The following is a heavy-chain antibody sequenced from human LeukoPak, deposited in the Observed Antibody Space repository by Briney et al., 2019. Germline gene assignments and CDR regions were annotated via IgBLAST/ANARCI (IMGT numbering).Heavy chain of an antibody. J-gene: IGHJ4*02. D-gene: IGHD2-21*02. CDR2: IYPGYSDT. CDR3: ARRGGDFSLDY. V-gene: IGHV5-51*01. Sequence: GESLKISCKGSGYTFTSYWIGWVREVPGKGLGWMGIIYPGYSDTRYSPSFQGQVTISADKSISTAYLQWSSLKASDTAMYYRARRGGDFSLDYWGQGTLVTVSS. CDR1: GYTFTSYW.